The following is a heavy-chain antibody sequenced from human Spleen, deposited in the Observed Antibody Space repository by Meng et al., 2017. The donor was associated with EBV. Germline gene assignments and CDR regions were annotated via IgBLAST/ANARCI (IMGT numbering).Heavy chain of an antibody. D-gene: IGHD4-17*01. CDR2: INHSGTT. CDR3: ARGTGDYLKLDCFDP. J-gene: IGHJ5*02. Sequence: QWQHKRWGTGLFKTPETLSLTCAVYGGSFSGYYWSWIRQPPGKGLEWIGEINHSGTTIYNASLKSRVTISVDTSKNQFSLKLRSVTAADTAVYYCARGTGDYLKLDCFDPWGQGTLVTVSS. CDR1: GGSFSGYY. V-gene: IGHV4-34*01.